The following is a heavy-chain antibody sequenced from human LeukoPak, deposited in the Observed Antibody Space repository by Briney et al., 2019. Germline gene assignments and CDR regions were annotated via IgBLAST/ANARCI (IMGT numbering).Heavy chain of an antibody. D-gene: IGHD1-1*01. V-gene: IGHV4-38-2*02. CDR3: ARVNAPVATFDY. CDR1: GYSISSTYY. J-gene: IGHJ4*02. CDR2: ISHSGNT. Sequence: SETLSLTCTASGYSISSTYYGAWIRQPPGKGLEWIATISHSGNTYYTPSLESRLTISLDTSKRHFSLRLSSVTAADTAVYYCARVNAPVATFDYWGLGTLVAVSS.